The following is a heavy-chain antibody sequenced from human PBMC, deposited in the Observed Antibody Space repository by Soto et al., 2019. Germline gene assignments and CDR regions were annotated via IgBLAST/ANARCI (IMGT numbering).Heavy chain of an antibody. CDR2: IKEDGSEK. CDR3: ARPLYGSGSVWFDP. V-gene: IGHV3-7*03. J-gene: IGHJ5*02. CDR1: GFTFSGYW. Sequence: GGSLRLSCSASGFTFSGYWMTWVRQAPGKGLEWVANIKEDGSEKYYVDSVKGLFTISRDNHKHSLYLQMNSRRADDTAVYYCARPLYGSGSVWFDPWGQGTLVTVSS. D-gene: IGHD3-10*01.